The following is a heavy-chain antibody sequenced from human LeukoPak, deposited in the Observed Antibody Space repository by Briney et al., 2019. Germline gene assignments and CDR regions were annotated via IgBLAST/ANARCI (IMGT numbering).Heavy chain of an antibody. Sequence: PSETLSLTCTVSGGSISSYYWSWIRQPPGKGLEWIGYIYYSGSTNYNPSLKSRVTISVDTSKNQFSLKLSSVTAADTAVYYCARAGGITMVRGVIISWFDPWGQGTLVTVSS. D-gene: IGHD3-10*01. CDR1: GGSISSYY. CDR2: IYYSGST. V-gene: IGHV4-59*01. CDR3: ARAGGITMVRGVIISWFDP. J-gene: IGHJ5*02.